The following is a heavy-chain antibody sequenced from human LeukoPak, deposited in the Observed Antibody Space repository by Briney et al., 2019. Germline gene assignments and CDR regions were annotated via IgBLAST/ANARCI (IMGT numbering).Heavy chain of an antibody. Sequence: GGSLRLSCAAAGFTFSSYAMNWVRQAPGKGLEWVSVISSSVGSTYYADSVKGRFILSRDNSKNTLYLQMNSLRAERPYVTYCTKGGIAVPATPDYWGQGALVTVSS. CDR1: GFTFSSYA. V-gene: IGHV3-23*01. D-gene: IGHD6-19*01. CDR2: ISSSVGST. J-gene: IGHJ4*02. CDR3: TKGGIAVPATPDY.